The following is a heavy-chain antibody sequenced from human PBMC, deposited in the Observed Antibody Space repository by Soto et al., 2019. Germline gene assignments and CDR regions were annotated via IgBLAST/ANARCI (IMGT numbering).Heavy chain of an antibody. CDR2: IKQDGSEK. CDR3: ATDPNIVGATHGVCYNYSVMDG. D-gene: IGHD1-26*01. J-gene: IGHJ6*02. CDR1: GFTFSSYW. V-gene: IGHV3-7*01. Sequence: EVQLVESGGGLVQPGGSLRLSCAASGFTFSSYWMSWVLQAPGKGLECVANIKQDGSEKYYVDSVKGRFTISRDNAKNSLYLQMNSLSAEDTAVYYCATDPNIVGATHGVCYNYSVMDGWGQGTTVTVS.